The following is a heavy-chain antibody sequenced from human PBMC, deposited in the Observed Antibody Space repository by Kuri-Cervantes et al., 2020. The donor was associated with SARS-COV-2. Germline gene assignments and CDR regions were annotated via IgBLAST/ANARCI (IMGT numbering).Heavy chain of an antibody. Sequence: ASVKVSCKASGYTFTSYGISWVRQAPEQGLEWTGWISAYNGNTNYAQKLQGRVTMTTDTSTSTAYMELRSLRSDDTAVYYCARALASDFWSGYYATPDAFDIWGQGTMVTVSS. CDR3: ARALASDFWSGYYATPDAFDI. CDR2: ISAYNGNT. V-gene: IGHV1-18*01. D-gene: IGHD3-3*01. J-gene: IGHJ3*02. CDR1: GYTFTSYG.